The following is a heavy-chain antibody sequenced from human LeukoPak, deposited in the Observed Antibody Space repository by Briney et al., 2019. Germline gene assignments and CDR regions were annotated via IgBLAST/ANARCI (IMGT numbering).Heavy chain of an antibody. CDR2: IRSKANSYAT. J-gene: IGHJ5*02. CDR1: GFTFSGSA. V-gene: IGHV3-73*01. CDR3: TRHGSYGSGSYFQFDP. Sequence: GGSLRLSCAASGFTFSGSAMHWVRQASGKGLEWVGCIRSKANSYATAYAASVKGRFTISRDDSKNTAYLQMNSLKTEDTAVYYCTRHGSYGSGSYFQFDPWGQGTLVTVSS. D-gene: IGHD3-10*01.